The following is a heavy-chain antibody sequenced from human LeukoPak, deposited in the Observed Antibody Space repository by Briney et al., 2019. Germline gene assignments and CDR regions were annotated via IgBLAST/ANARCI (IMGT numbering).Heavy chain of an antibody. D-gene: IGHD3-16*01. Sequence: GGSLRLSCAASGFTVSSYYMTWVRQAPGKGLEWVSVIYSGGSTNYADPVKGRVAISRDNYKNTVFLQMNSVRAEDAAVYYCERSYGNHLSVMDLWGQGTTVTVS. CDR1: GFTVSSYY. V-gene: IGHV3-66*01. CDR2: IYSGGST. J-gene: IGHJ6*02. CDR3: ERSYGNHLSVMDL.